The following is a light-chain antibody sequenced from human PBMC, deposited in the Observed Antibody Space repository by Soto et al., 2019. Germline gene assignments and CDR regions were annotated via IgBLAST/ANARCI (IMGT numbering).Light chain of an antibody. J-gene: IGLJ2*01. Sequence: QSALTQPRSVSGAPGQSVTISCTGTRSNVGVYDDVYWYQQHPGKAPQLLIFDVTNRPSGVPHRFSGSRSGTTASLTIAGLQDEDDAYYYCCSYGGSYTWVFGGGTKLTVL. CDR2: DVT. CDR1: RSNVGVYDD. CDR3: CSYGGSYTWV. V-gene: IGLV2-11*01.